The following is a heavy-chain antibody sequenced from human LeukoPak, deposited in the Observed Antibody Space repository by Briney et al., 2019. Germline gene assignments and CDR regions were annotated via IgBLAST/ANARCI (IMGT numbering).Heavy chain of an antibody. CDR2: IYHSGST. D-gene: IGHD6-6*01. J-gene: IGHJ6*03. Sequence: SETLSLTCAVSGYSISSGYYWGWIRQPPGKGLEWIGSIYHSGSTYYNPPLKSRVTISVDTSKNQFSLKLSSVTAADTAVYYCASRPYYYYMDVWGKGTTVTVSS. V-gene: IGHV4-38-2*01. CDR1: GYSISSGYY. CDR3: ASRPYYYYMDV.